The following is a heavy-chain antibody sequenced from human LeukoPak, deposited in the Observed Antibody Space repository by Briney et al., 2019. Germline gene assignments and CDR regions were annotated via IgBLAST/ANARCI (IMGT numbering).Heavy chain of an antibody. J-gene: IGHJ4*02. CDR3: ARVSPPHFYDSSGFDY. V-gene: IGHV4-59*02. CDR2: IYYSGNT. D-gene: IGHD3-22*01. Sequence: SETLSLTCTVSGDSVSSYYWSWIRQPPGKGLEWIGYIYYSGNTNYNPSLKSRVTISVDTSKNQFSLKLSSVTAADTAVFYCARVSPPHFYDSSGFDYWGQGILVTVSS. CDR1: GDSVSSYY.